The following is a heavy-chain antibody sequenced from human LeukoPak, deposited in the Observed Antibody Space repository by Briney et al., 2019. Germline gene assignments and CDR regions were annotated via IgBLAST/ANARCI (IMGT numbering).Heavy chain of an antibody. V-gene: IGHV3-7*01. D-gene: IGHD3-10*02. Sequence: GGSLRLSCEASGFPFGTFWMSWVRQAPGKGLEWVANINQGGSQKNYVDSVKGRFTIARDDAKNSLYLQMNSLRAEDTAVYYCAELGITMIGGVWGKGTTVTISS. J-gene: IGHJ6*04. CDR1: GFPFGTFW. CDR3: AELGITMIGGV. CDR2: INQGGSQK.